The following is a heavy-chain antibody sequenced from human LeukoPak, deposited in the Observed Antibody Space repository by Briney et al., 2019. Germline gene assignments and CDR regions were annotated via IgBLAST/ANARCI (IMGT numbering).Heavy chain of an antibody. CDR2: IYSGGST. V-gene: IGHV3-66*02. J-gene: IGHJ5*02. D-gene: IGHD1-14*01. CDR1: GFTVSSNY. Sequence: GGSLRLSCAASGFTVSSNYMSWVRQAPGKGLEWVSVIYSGGSTYYADSVKGRFTISRDNSKNTLYLQMNSLRTEDTAVYYCASCLTGSNNCFDPWSQVTLVIV. CDR3: ASCLTGSNNCFDP.